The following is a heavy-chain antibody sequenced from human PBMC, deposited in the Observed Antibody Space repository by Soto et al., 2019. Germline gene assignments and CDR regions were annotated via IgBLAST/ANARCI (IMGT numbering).Heavy chain of an antibody. V-gene: IGHV3-48*03. D-gene: IGHD3-3*01. CDR2: ISSSGSTI. CDR3: AREGYYDFWSGYNPYYYYGMDV. CDR1: GFTFSSYE. J-gene: IGHJ6*02. Sequence: EVQLVESGGGLVQPGGSLRLSCAASGFTFSSYEMNWVRQAPGKGLEWVSYISSSGSTIYYADSVKGRFTISRDNAKNSLYLQMNSLRAEDTAVYYCAREGYYDFWSGYNPYYYYGMDVWGQGTTVTVSS.